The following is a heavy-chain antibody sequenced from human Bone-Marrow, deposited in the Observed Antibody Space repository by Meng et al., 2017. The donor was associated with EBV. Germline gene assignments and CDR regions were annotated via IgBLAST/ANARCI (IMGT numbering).Heavy chain of an antibody. J-gene: IGHJ4*02. CDR3: TYCSSTSCYDPRFDY. D-gene: IGHD2-2*01. V-gene: IGHV1-2*06. CDR1: GYTFTGYY. CDR2: INPNSGGT. Sequence: QLQLGQSGAEVKKPGASLKVSCKASGYTFTGYYMHWVRQAPGQGLEWMGRINPNSGGTNYAQKFQGRVTMTRDTSISTAYMELSRLRSDDTAVYYCTYCSSTSCYDPRFDYWGQGTLVTVSS.